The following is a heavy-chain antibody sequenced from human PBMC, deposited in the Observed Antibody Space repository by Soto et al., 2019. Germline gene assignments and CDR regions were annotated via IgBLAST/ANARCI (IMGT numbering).Heavy chain of an antibody. CDR3: ASLYYDFWSGYQYGFDI. Sequence: EVQLVESGGGLVKPGGSLRLSCAASGFTFSSYSMNWVRQAPGKGLEWVSSISSSSSYIYYADSVKGRFTISRDNAKNSLYLQMNSLRAEDTAVYYCASLYYDFWSGYQYGFDIWGQGTMVTVSS. D-gene: IGHD3-3*01. CDR1: GFTFSSYS. V-gene: IGHV3-21*01. J-gene: IGHJ3*02. CDR2: ISSSSSYI.